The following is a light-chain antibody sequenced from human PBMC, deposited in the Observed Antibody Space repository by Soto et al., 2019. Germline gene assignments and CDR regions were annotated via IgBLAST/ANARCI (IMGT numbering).Light chain of an antibody. Sequence: IVLTQSPATLSLSPGDRATLSCRASQTISSFLAWYQHKPGQAPRLLIYDASSRAAGVPSRFRGSGSGADFSLTIVSLEPEDSAIYYCQHRSGWWTFGQGTKVEVQ. CDR3: QHRSGWWT. CDR2: DAS. V-gene: IGKV3-11*01. CDR1: QTISSF. J-gene: IGKJ1*01.